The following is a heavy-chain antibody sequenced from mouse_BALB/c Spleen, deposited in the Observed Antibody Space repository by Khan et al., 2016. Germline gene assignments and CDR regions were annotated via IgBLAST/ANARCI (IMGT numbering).Heavy chain of an antibody. CDR3: TKRDYDWYFDV. J-gene: IGHJ1*01. D-gene: IGHD2-4*01. V-gene: IGHV6-6*01. CDR1: GFSFSDAW. Sequence: EVKLEESGGGLVQPGGSMHLSCAASGFSFSDAWMDWVRQSPGKGLEWVAEIRSKAHNRATYYAESVKGRVTISGEESKSSIYLKMNSLSAEDTGIYYCTKRDYDWYFDVWGAGTTVTVSS. CDR2: IRSKAHNRAT.